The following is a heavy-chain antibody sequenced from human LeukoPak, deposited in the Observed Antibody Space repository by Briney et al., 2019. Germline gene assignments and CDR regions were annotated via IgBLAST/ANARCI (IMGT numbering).Heavy chain of an antibody. Sequence: SETLSLTCTVSGGSISNYYWSWIRQPPGKGLEWLGEINHSGSTNYNPSLKSRVTISVDTSKNQFSLKLSSVTAADTAVYYCARRIQLWPQYYYYYYGMDVWGQGTTVTVSS. J-gene: IGHJ6*02. V-gene: IGHV4-34*01. CDR1: GGSISNYY. CDR2: INHSGST. D-gene: IGHD5-18*01. CDR3: ARRIQLWPQYYYYYYGMDV.